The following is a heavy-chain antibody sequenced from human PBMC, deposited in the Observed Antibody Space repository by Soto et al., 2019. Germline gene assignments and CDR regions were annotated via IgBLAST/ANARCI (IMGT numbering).Heavy chain of an antibody. CDR3: ARVGRCMVRGVSCHGMDV. CDR1: GGTFSSYA. Sequence: VASVKVSCKASGGTFSSYAISWVRQAPGQGLEWMGGIIPIFGTANYAQKFQGRVTITADESTSTAYMELSSLRSEDTAVYYCARVGRCMVRGVSCHGMDVWGQGTTVTVSS. V-gene: IGHV1-69*13. J-gene: IGHJ6*02. D-gene: IGHD3-10*01. CDR2: IIPIFGTA.